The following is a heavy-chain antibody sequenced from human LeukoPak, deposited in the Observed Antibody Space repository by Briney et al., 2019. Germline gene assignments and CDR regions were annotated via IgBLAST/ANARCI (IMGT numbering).Heavy chain of an antibody. J-gene: IGHJ6*03. Sequence: PGGSLRLSCAASGFTFSSYSMNWVRQATGKGLEWVSSISSSSSYIYSADSVKGRFTIYRDNAKNSLYLQMNSLGPQDTPLYYCARRGYCSGGSCYYYYMDVWGKGTTVTVSS. D-gene: IGHD2-15*01. CDR1: GFTFSSYS. CDR2: ISSSSSYI. V-gene: IGHV3-21*01. CDR3: ARRGYCSGGSCYYYYMDV.